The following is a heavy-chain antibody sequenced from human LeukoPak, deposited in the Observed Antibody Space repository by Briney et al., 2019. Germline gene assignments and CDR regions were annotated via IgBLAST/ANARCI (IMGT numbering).Heavy chain of an antibody. V-gene: IGHV3-30*18. CDR2: ISKDGSNE. D-gene: IGHD6-19*01. Sequence: GGSLRLSCAAFGFTLSSYGMHWVRQAPGKGLEWVALISKDGSNEYYADSVKGRFTISRDNSKNTLDLQMSSLRADDTAVYYCAKHSSGITVAGTIQYWGQGTLVTVSS. CDR1: GFTLSSYG. J-gene: IGHJ4*02. CDR3: AKHSSGITVAGTIQY.